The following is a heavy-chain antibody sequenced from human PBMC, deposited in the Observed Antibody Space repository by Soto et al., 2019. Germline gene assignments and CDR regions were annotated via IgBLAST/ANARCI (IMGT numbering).Heavy chain of an antibody. Sequence: GGSLRLSCAASGFTFSSYAMHWVRQAPGKGLEWVAVISYDGSNKYHADSVKGRFTISRDNSKNTLYLQMNSLRAEDTAVYYCARDWSDGSGSYYPGAFDIWGQGTMVTVSS. CDR3: ARDWSDGSGSYYPGAFDI. J-gene: IGHJ3*02. V-gene: IGHV3-30-3*01. D-gene: IGHD3-10*01. CDR1: GFTFSSYA. CDR2: ISYDGSNK.